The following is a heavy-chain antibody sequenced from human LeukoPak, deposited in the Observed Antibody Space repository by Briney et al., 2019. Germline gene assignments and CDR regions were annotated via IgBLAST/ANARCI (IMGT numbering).Heavy chain of an antibody. CDR3: ARAIRTTVTTFWFDP. Sequence: ASVKVSCKASGGTFSSYAISWVRQAPGQGLEWMGGIIPIFGTANYAQKFQGRVTITTDESTSTAYMELSSLRSEDTAVYYCARAIRTTVTTFWFDPWGQGTLVTVSS. V-gene: IGHV1-69*05. CDR2: IIPIFGTA. CDR1: GGTFSSYA. J-gene: IGHJ5*02. D-gene: IGHD4-17*01.